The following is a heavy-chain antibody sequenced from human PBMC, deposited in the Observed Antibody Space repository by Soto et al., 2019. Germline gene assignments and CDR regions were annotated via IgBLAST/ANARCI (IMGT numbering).Heavy chain of an antibody. V-gene: IGHV3-23*01. D-gene: IGHD3-10*01. J-gene: IGHJ4*02. CDR2: ITSDYST. Sequence: PGGSLRLSCAASGFNVFSYAMSWVRQAPGKGLEWVSGITSDYSTYYADSVKGRFTISRDNSRNTLYLQMDSLTVEDTAVYYCAKDFYGRATYDYWGQGTPATVSS. CDR1: GFNVFSYA. CDR3: AKDFYGRATYDY.